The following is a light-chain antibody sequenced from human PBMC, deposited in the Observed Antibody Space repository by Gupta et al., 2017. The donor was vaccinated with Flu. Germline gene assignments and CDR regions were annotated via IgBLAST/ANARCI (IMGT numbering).Light chain of an antibody. J-gene: IGLJ1*01. Sequence: QSALTQPPSASGSPGQSVTISCTGTSSDVGGYNYVSWYQQHPGKAPKLMIYEVSERPSGVPDRFSGSKSGNTASLTVSGLQAEDEADYYCSSYAGSNNSYRYVFGTGTKVTVL. V-gene: IGLV2-8*01. CDR1: SSDVGGYNY. CDR2: EVS. CDR3: SSYAGSNNSYRYV.